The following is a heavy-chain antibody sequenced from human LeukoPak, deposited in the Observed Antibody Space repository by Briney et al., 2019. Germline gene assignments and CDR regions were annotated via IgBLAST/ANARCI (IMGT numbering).Heavy chain of an antibody. CDR2: INPNSGGT. Sequence: ASVKVSCKASGYTFTGYYMHWVRQAPGQGLEWMGWINPNSGGTNYAQKLQGRVTMTTDTSTSTAYMELRSLRSDDTAVYYCAREKSGSSVLGIFDYWGQGTLVTVSS. CDR3: AREKSGSSVLGIFDY. J-gene: IGHJ4*02. V-gene: IGHV1-2*02. D-gene: IGHD1-26*01. CDR1: GYTFTGYY.